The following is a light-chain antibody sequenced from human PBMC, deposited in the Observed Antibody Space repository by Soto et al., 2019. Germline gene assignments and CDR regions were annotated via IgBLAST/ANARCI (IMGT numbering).Light chain of an antibody. CDR1: ESIRTW. Sequence: DIKLTQSPSTLSASIGERVTLTCLASESIRTWLAWYQHKPGKAPKFLIYDASTLESGVPSRFSGSGSGTEFTLTISSLQPDDFATYYCQHYNSYSEAFGQGTKV. CDR2: DAS. J-gene: IGKJ1*01. V-gene: IGKV1-5*01. CDR3: QHYNSYSEA.